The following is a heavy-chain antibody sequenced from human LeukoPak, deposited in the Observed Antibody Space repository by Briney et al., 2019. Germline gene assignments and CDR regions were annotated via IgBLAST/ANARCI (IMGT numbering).Heavy chain of an antibody. CDR3: ARGGDPQLRNNWFDP. CDR2: MNPNRGNT. J-gene: IGHJ5*02. Sequence: ASVKVSCKASGYTFTSYDINGVRQATGQGHEGMGWMNPNRGNTGYAQKFQGRLTITRNTSISTAYMELSSLRSEDTAVYYCARGGDPQLRNNWFDPWGQGTLVTVSS. D-gene: IGHD3-10*01. V-gene: IGHV1-8*03. CDR1: GYTFTSYD.